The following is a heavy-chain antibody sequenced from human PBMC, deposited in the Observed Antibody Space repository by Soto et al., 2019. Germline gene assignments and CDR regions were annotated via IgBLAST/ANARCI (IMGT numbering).Heavy chain of an antibody. D-gene: IGHD4-4*01. J-gene: IGHJ6*02. Sequence: QVQLEQSGAEVKKPGSSVKVSCKASGGTFSNSAISWVRQAPGQGLEWMGGIMPIFRTPDYAQKFQGRVTITADESTTTAYMELSGLRSEDTAVYYCASDKDRLQLGGNYHYIMDVWGQGTTVTVSS. CDR1: GGTFSNSA. CDR2: IMPIFRTP. V-gene: IGHV1-69*12. CDR3: ASDKDRLQLGGNYHYIMDV.